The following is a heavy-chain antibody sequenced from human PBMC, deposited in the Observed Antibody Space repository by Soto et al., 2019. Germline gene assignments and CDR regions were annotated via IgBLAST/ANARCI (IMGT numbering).Heavy chain of an antibody. CDR1: GFTFSSNA. D-gene: IGHD6-13*01. CDR3: AQDAAGNSG. J-gene: IGHJ4*02. V-gene: IGHV3-23*01. CDR2: ISGSGGST. Sequence: EVQLLESGGGLVQPGGSLRLSCAASGFTFSSNAMSWVRQAPGKGLEGVSAISGSGGSTWYADSVKGRFTISRDNSQKTLHLQMNSLRAEDTAVYYCAQDAAGNSGWGQGTLVIVSS.